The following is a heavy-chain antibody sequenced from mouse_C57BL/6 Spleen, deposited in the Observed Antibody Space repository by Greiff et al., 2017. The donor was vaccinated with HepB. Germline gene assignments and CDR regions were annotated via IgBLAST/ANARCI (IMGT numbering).Heavy chain of an antibody. Sequence: EVQLQQSGAELVKPGASVKLSCTASGFNITDYYMHWVKQRTEQGLEWIGRIDPEDGETKYAPKFQGKATITADTSSNTAYLQLSSLTSEDTAVYYCASDYSSAWFAYWGQGTLVTVSA. D-gene: IGHD1-1*01. CDR1: GFNITDYY. V-gene: IGHV14-2*01. J-gene: IGHJ3*01. CDR2: IDPEDGET. CDR3: ASDYSSAWFAY.